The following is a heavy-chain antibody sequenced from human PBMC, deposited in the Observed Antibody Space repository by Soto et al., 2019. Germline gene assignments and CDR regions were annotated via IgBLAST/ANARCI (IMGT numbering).Heavy chain of an antibody. J-gene: IGHJ6*02. CDR2: IYYSGST. CDR3: ASHGGYSYGYYYYYGMDV. D-gene: IGHD5-18*01. V-gene: IGHV4-39*01. CDR1: VGSISSSSYY. Sequence: EALSVTGAVSVGSISSSSYYWGWIRQPPGKGLEWIGSIYYSGSTYYNPSLKSRVTISVDTSKNQFSLKLSSVTAADTAVYYCASHGGYSYGYYYYYGMDVWGQGTTVTVSS.